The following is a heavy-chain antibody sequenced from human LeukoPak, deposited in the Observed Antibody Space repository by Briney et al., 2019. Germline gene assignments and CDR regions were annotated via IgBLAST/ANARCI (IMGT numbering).Heavy chain of an antibody. CDR3: ARDYSSSWSKGPLNDC. V-gene: IGHV3-7*01. D-gene: IGHD6-13*01. CDR1: GFTFSSYW. J-gene: IGHJ4*02. Sequence: GGSLRLSCAASGFTFSSYWTSWVRQAPGKGLEWVANIKQDGSEKYYVDSVKGRFTISRDNAKNSLYLQMNSLRAEDTAVYYCARDYSSSWSKGPLNDCWGQGTLVTVSS. CDR2: IKQDGSEK.